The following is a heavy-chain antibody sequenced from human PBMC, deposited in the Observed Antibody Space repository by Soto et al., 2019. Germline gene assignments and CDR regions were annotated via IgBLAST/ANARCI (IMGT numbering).Heavy chain of an antibody. CDR1: GYTFTSYG. J-gene: IGHJ3*02. CDR2: ISAYNGNT. D-gene: IGHD3-3*01. V-gene: IGHV1-18*01. Sequence: GASVKVSCKASGYTFTSYGISWVRQAPGQGLEWMGWISAYNGNTNYAQKLQGRVTMTTDTSTSTAYMELRSLRSDDTAVYYFERVITIFGVVIIRAAFDIWGQGTMVTVSS. CDR3: ERVITIFGVVIIRAAFDI.